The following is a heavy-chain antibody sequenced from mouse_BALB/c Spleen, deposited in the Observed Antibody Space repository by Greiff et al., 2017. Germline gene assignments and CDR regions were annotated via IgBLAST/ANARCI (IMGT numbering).Heavy chain of an antibody. CDR1: GYSFTGYF. CDR2: INPYNGDT. CDR3: GRGTTGGVYALDY. Sequence: EVQLQQSGPELVKPGASVTLSCKASGYSFTGYFMHWVKQRHGKSLEWIGRINPYNGDTFYNQKFKCKATLTVDKSSSTASMELLSLTSEDSAVYYCGRGTTGGVYALDYWGQGTTVTVSS. V-gene: IGHV1-37*01. D-gene: IGHD1-1*01. J-gene: IGHJ4*01.